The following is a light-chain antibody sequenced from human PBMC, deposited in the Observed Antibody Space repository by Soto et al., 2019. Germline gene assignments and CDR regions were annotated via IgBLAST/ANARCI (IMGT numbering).Light chain of an antibody. J-gene: IGKJ2*01. V-gene: IGKV1-39*01. Sequence: DIQMTQFPSSLSASIGDRVTISCRASQSLYNYLNWYQQQPGKAPRLLIYEASSLQSDVPSRFSGSGSGTDFNLTISSLQPEDFAPYYCQQSYSVLFTFGQGAKLEIK. CDR3: QQSYSVLFT. CDR2: EAS. CDR1: QSLYNY.